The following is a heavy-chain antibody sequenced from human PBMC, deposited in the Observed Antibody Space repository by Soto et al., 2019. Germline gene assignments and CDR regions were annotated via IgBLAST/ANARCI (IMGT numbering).Heavy chain of an antibody. CDR3: ARDLWGYCGTDCYPLDG. Sequence: ASVKVSCKASGYTFTSYAMHWVRQAPGQRLEWMGWINAGNGNTKYSQKFQGRVTITRDTSASTAYMELSSLRSEDTAVYYCARDLWGYCGTDCYPLDGWGQGTTVTVSS. D-gene: IGHD2-21*02. CDR2: INAGNGNT. V-gene: IGHV1-3*01. J-gene: IGHJ6*02. CDR1: GYTFTSYA.